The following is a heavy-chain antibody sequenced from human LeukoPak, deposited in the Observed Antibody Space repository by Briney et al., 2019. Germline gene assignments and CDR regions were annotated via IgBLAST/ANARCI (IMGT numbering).Heavy chain of an antibody. J-gene: IGHJ4*02. Sequence: GGSLRLSCEASGFTFSTYGMHWVRQAPGKGLEWVAVISYDGSNKYYADSVKGRFTVSRDNSKNTLYLQMNSLRAEDTAVYYCAKGVGGYFDWLSIDYWGQGTLVTVSS. D-gene: IGHD3-9*01. CDR1: GFTFSTYG. CDR2: ISYDGSNK. CDR3: AKGVGGYFDWLSIDY. V-gene: IGHV3-30*18.